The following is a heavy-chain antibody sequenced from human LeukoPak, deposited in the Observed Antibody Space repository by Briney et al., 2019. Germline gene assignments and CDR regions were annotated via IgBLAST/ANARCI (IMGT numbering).Heavy chain of an antibody. CDR1: GYTFTGYY. Sequence: ASVKVSCKASGYTFTGYYMHWVRQAPGQGLEWMGWINPNSGGTNYAQKFQGRVTMTRDTSISTAYMELSRLRSDDTAVYYCAWSISHQWLVHGDLFDYWGQGTLVTVSS. CDR3: AWSISHQWLVHGDLFDY. CDR2: INPNSGGT. V-gene: IGHV1-2*02. D-gene: IGHD6-19*01. J-gene: IGHJ4*02.